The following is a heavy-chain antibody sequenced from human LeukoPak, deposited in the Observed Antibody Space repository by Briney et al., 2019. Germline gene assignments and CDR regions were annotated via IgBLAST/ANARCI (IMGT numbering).Heavy chain of an antibody. CDR2: IYPGDSDT. D-gene: IGHD1-7*01. CDR3: ARPTDQPNWNYAY. CDR1: GFSFTNYW. Sequence: GESLKISCKGSGFSFTNYWIAWVRQMPGKGLEWMGIIYPGDSDTRYSPSFQGQVTFSADKSINTAYLQWSSLKASDTAIYYCARPTDQPNWNYAYWGQGTLVTVSS. J-gene: IGHJ4*02. V-gene: IGHV5-51*01.